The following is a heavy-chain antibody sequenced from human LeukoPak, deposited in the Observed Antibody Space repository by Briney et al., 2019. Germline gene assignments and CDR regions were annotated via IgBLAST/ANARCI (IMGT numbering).Heavy chain of an antibody. CDR2: TYYRSKWYN. Sequence: SQTLSLTCVISGESVSSERAAWNWIRQSPSRGLEWLGRTYYRSKWYNDYAMSMKSRITINPDTSKSQFSLQLNSVTPEDTAIYYCARDLLNSAGGSFDPWGQGTLVTVSS. CDR1: GESVSSERAA. CDR3: ARDLLNSAGGSFDP. V-gene: IGHV6-1*01. D-gene: IGHD3-16*01. J-gene: IGHJ5*02.